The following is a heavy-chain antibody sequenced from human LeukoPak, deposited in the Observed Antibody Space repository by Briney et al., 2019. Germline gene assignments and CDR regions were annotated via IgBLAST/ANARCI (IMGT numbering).Heavy chain of an antibody. CDR3: ARDGGGYCSGGTCSIDL. V-gene: IGHV4-59*01. J-gene: IGHJ4*02. Sequence: SETLSLTCAVSGGSIGGYYWSWIRQPPGKGLEWIGYIYYSGSTKYNPSLKSRVTISVGPSKNQVSLKVSSVTAADTAVYYCARDGGGYCSGGTCSIDLWGQGILVTVSS. CDR1: GGSIGGYY. D-gene: IGHD2-15*01. CDR2: IYYSGST.